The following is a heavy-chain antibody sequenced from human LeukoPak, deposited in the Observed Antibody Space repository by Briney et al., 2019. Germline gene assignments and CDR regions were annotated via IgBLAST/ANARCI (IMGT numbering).Heavy chain of an antibody. D-gene: IGHD6-13*01. CDR2: IGGTGSST. J-gene: IGHJ6*02. CDR1: GFTFSSYA. CDR3: AKDRPSGSWYVDYYAMDV. V-gene: IGHV3-23*01. Sequence: GGSLRLSCAASGFTFSSYATSWVRQAPGKGLEWVSVIGGTGSSTFYADSVKGRFTISRDNSKNTLSLQMNNLRAEDTALYFCAKDRPSGSWYVDYYAMDVWGQGTTVTVSS.